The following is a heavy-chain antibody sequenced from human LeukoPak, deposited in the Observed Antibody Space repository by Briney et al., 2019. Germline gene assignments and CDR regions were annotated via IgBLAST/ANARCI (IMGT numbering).Heavy chain of an antibody. CDR3: VGGAPNWGFDF. J-gene: IGHJ4*02. D-gene: IGHD7-27*01. CDR2: MSTNSGNT. V-gene: IGHV1-8*01. CDR1: KYTFTNYD. Sequence: ASVKVSCKASKYTFTNYDINWVRQATGRALELMGWMSTNSGNTGYAQKFQGRVTMTRDTSISTAYMELSSLRSDDTAVYYCVGGAPNWGFDFWGPGTLATVSS.